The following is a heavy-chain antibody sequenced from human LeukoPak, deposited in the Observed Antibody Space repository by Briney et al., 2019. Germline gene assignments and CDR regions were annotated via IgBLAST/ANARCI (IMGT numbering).Heavy chain of an antibody. CDR3: ARDYNFEAAAGTDYYYGMDV. Sequence: ASVKVSCKASGYTFTSYDINWVGQATGQGLEWMGWMNPNSGNTGYAQKFQGRVTMTRNTSISTAYMELSSLRSEDTAVYYCARDYNFEAAAGTDYYYGMDVWGQGTTVTVSS. CDR2: MNPNSGNT. V-gene: IGHV1-8*01. CDR1: GYTFTSYD. D-gene: IGHD6-13*01. J-gene: IGHJ6*02.